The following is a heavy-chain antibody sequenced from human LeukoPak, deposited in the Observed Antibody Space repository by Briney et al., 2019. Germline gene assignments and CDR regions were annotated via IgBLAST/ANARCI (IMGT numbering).Heavy chain of an antibody. D-gene: IGHD3-10*01. CDR2: IYTSGST. V-gene: IGHV4-4*07. Sequence: SETLSLTRTVTGGSISSYYWSWIRQPAGKGLEWVGRIYTSGSTNFNPSLKSRVALSVDTSNNQFSLKLSSVTAAGTAVYYCVRRNVGGSGSDDDYWGQGTLVTVSS. J-gene: IGHJ4*02. CDR3: VRRNVGGSGSDDDY. CDR1: GGSISSYY.